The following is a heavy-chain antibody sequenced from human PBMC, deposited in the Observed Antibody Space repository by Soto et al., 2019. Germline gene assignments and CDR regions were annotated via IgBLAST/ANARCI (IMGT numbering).Heavy chain of an antibody. J-gene: IGHJ5*02. Sequence: EVQLLESGGGVVQPGGSLSLSCAASGFTFSRSDMSWVRQTPGKGLEWVSAINGGRACYGDSVEGRFTVSRDNSKNTLYLQMNSLRVEDTAIYYCATHGWDLWGQGTLVTVSS. CDR3: ATHGWDL. V-gene: IGHV3-23*01. D-gene: IGHD6-19*01. CDR2: INGGRA. CDR1: GFTFSRSD.